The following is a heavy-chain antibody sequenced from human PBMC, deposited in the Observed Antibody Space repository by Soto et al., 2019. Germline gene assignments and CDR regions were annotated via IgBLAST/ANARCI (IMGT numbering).Heavy chain of an antibody. J-gene: IGHJ3*02. CDR1: GYTFTSYV. CDR2: ISPYNGNT. D-gene: IGHD3-9*01. Sequence: ASVKVSCKASGYTFTSYVISWVRHAPGQGLEWMGWISPYNGNTNYPQKFQGRVALTTDTSTSIAYMELRSLRSDDTAVYYCARDDYYDILTGSRGDDAFDIWGQGTMVTVSS. CDR3: ARDDYYDILTGSRGDDAFDI. V-gene: IGHV1-18*01.